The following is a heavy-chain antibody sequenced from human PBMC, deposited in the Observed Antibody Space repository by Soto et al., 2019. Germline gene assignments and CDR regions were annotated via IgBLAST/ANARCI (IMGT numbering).Heavy chain of an antibody. J-gene: IGHJ6*02. CDR1: GGSMSSGDYY. CDR2: IYDSGST. V-gene: IGHV4-30-4*01. CDR3: ARGSPGDYYHGMDV. Sequence: QVQLQESGPGLVKPSQTLSLICKFSGGSMSSGDYYWSWIRQPPGRGLEWIGNIYDSGSTYYSPSLKSRVTISVDTSRNQFSLKLRSVTAADTAVYYCARGSPGDYYHGMDVWGQGTTVTVSS.